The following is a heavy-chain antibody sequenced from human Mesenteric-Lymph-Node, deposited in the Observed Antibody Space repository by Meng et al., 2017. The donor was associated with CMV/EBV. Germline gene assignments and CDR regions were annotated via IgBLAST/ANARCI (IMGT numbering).Heavy chain of an antibody. CDR1: GFTVSSNY. CDR3: ARSPSLELNSIFDY. Sequence: GESLKISCAASGFTVSSNYMSWVRQAPGKGLEWVSVIYSGGSTYYADSVKGRVTISRDNSKNTLYLQMNSLRAEDTAVYYCARSPSLELNSIFDYWGQGTLVTVSS. D-gene: IGHD1-1*01. CDR2: IYSGGST. V-gene: IGHV3-66*02. J-gene: IGHJ4*02.